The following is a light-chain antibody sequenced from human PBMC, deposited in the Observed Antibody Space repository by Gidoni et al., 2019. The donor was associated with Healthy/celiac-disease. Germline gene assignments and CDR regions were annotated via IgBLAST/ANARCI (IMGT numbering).Light chain of an antibody. V-gene: IGKV2-28*01. Sequence: DIVITQSPLSLPVTPGEAASISCRSSQSLLHSNGYNYLDWYLQKPGQSPQLLIYLGSNRASGVPDRVSGSGSGTDFTLKISRVEAEDVGVYYCMQALQTRTFGQGTKVEIK. J-gene: IGKJ1*01. CDR1: QSLLHSNGYNY. CDR2: LGS. CDR3: MQALQTRT.